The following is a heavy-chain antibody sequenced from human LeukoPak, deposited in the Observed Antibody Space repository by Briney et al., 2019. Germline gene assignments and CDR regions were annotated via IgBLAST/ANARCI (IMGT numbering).Heavy chain of an antibody. CDR3: AHRRRLISASFFFDY. CDR1: GFSLNTSGVG. J-gene: IGHJ4*02. Sequence: SGPTLVKPTQTLTLTRTFSGFSLNTSGVGVGWIRQPPGKALEWLALIYWDDDKRYNPSLKSRLTITKDTSKNQILLTMTNMDPVDTATYYCAHRRRLISASFFFDYWGQGTLVTVSS. V-gene: IGHV2-5*02. D-gene: IGHD1-26*01. CDR2: IYWDDDK.